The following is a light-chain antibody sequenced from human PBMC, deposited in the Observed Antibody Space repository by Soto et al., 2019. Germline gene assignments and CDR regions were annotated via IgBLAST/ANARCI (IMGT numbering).Light chain of an antibody. CDR1: SSNIGAGYD. J-gene: IGLJ2*01. CDR3: QAYDISLSGSVV. V-gene: IGLV1-40*01. CDR2: GNS. Sequence: QSVLTQPPSVSGAPGQRVTISCTGSSSNIGAGYDVHWYQQLPGTAPKLLIYGNSNRPSGVPDRFSGSKSGTSASLAITGLPAEGEADYYCQAYDISLSGSVVFGGGTKLTVL.